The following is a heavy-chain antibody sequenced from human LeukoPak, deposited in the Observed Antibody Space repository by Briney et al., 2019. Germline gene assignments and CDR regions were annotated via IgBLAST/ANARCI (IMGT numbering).Heavy chain of an antibody. CDR1: GFAFDDYA. D-gene: IGHD6-19*01. J-gene: IGHJ4*02. Sequence: GRSLRLSCAASGFAFDDYAMHWVRQAPGKGLEWVSGISWNSGSIGYADSVKGRFTISRDNAKNSLYLQMNSLRAEDMALYYCAKGALAVAVAYLDYWGQGTLVTVSS. CDR3: AKGALAVAVAYLDY. V-gene: IGHV3-9*03. CDR2: ISWNSGSI.